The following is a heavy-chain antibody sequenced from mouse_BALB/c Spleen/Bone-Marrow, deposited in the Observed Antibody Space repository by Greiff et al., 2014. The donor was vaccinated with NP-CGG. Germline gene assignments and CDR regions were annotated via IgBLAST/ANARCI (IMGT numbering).Heavy chain of an antibody. Sequence: VKLVESGAELMKPGASVKISCKATGYTFSSYWIEWVKQRPGHGLEWIGEILPGSGSTNYNEKFKGKATFTADTPSNTAYMQLSSLTSEDSAVYFCARGGYYGSSLFAYWGQGTLVTVSA. V-gene: IGHV1-9*01. CDR1: GYTFSSYW. CDR3: ARGGYYGSSLFAY. CDR2: ILPGSGST. D-gene: IGHD1-1*01. J-gene: IGHJ3*01.